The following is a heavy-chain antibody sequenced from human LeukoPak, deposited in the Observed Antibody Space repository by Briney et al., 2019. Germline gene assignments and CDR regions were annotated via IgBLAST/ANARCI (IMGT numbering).Heavy chain of an antibody. D-gene: IGHD1-26*01. CDR1: GGSIRSYN. CDR2: ISETGST. J-gene: IGHJ6*03. CDR3: ARQDALGKFPPPYYLDV. V-gene: IGHV4-59*08. Sequence: SETLSLTCAVSGGSIRSYNWNWIRQPPGNGLEWIGYISETGSTNYNSSLENRVTLSLDTSKSQISLNLRSATVADTAVYYCARQDALGKFPPPYYLDVWGKGTTVIVS.